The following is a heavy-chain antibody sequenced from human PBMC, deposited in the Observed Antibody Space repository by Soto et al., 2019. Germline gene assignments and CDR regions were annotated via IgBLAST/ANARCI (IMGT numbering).Heavy chain of an antibody. Sequence: GGSLRLSCAASGFTFSSYGMHWVRQAPGKGLEWVAVIWYDGSNKYYADSVKGRFTISRDNSKNTLYLQMNSLRAEDTAVYYCARDPCSSTSCYDEGYFDYWGQGTLVTVSS. D-gene: IGHD2-2*01. V-gene: IGHV3-33*01. CDR2: IWYDGSNK. J-gene: IGHJ4*02. CDR3: ARDPCSSTSCYDEGYFDY. CDR1: GFTFSSYG.